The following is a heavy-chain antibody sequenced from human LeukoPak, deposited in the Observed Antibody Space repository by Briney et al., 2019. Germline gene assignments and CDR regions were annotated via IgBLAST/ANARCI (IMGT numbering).Heavy chain of an antibody. CDR2: INHSGST. CDR3: ARVSVKTTLSH. J-gene: IGHJ4*02. V-gene: IGHV4-34*01. D-gene: IGHD4-17*01. CDR1: GGSISNYY. Sequence: SETLSLICTVSGGSISNYYWSWIRQPPGKGLEWIGEINHSGSTNYNPSLKSRVTISVDTSKNQFSLKLSSVTAADTAVYYCARVSVKTTLSHWGQGTLVTVSS.